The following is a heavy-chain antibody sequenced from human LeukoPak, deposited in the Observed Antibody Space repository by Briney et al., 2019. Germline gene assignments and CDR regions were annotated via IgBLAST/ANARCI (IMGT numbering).Heavy chain of an antibody. J-gene: IGHJ4*02. CDR2: ISAYNGNT. V-gene: IGHV1-18*01. CDR3: ASVVGATILDY. Sequence: ASVKVSCKASGYTFTSYGISWVRQAPGQGLEWMGWISAYNGNTKYAQKFQGSVTMTTDTSTSTAYMELRSLRSDDTAVYYCASVVGATILDYWGQGTLVTVSS. CDR1: GYTFTSYG. D-gene: IGHD1-26*01.